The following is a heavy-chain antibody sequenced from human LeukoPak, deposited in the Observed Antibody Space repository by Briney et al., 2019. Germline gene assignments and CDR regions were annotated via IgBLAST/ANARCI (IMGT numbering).Heavy chain of an antibody. CDR3: ARAKREDGYNSD. CDR1: GGTFSSYA. CDR2: IIPIFGTA. J-gene: IGHJ4*02. D-gene: IGHD5-24*01. Sequence: GASVKVSCKASGGTFSSYAISWVRQAPGQGLEWMGGIIPIFGTANYAQKFQGRVTITTDESTSTAYMELSSLRSEDTAVYYCARAKREDGYNSDWGQGTLVTVSS. V-gene: IGHV1-69*05.